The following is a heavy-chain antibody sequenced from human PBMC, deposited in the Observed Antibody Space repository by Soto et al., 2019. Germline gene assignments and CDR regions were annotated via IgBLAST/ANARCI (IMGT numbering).Heavy chain of an antibody. D-gene: IGHD1-26*01. J-gene: IGHJ4*02. V-gene: IGHV3-33*01. CDR1: GCTFRYYG. Sequence: QVQLLESGGAVVQPGGSLRLSCAASGCTFRYYGLHWIRQAPGKGLEWWAVIFFSGNTKNYTESVKGRLTTSRDNPKNTLVLQMERRTVEVSGIYYCARRYTDRSYLPHCGPGTLVTVSS. CDR2: IFFSGNTK. CDR3: ARRYTDRSYLPH.